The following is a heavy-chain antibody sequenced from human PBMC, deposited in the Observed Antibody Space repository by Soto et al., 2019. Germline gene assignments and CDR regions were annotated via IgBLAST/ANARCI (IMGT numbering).Heavy chain of an antibody. J-gene: IGHJ4*02. CDR2: IIPIFGTA. D-gene: IGHD1-26*01. Sequence: QVQLVQSGAEVKKPGSSVKVSCKASGGTFSSYAISWVRQAPGQGLEWMGGIIPIFGTANYAQKFQGRVTITGDQSTSTAYMELSSLRSVDTAVYYCARDESGREERYYFDYWGQGTLVTVSS. V-gene: IGHV1-69*12. CDR3: ARDESGREERYYFDY. CDR1: GGTFSSYA.